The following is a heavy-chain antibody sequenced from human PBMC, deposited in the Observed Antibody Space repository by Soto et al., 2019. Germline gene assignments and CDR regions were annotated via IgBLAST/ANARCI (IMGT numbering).Heavy chain of an antibody. J-gene: IGHJ4*02. CDR1: GYTFTSYY. CDR2: INPSGGST. CDR3: ARAPNCYGSAIPHDY. V-gene: IGHV1-46*01. D-gene: IGHD3-10*01. Sequence: QVQLVQSGAEVKKPGASVKVSCKASGYTFTSYYMHWVRQAPGQGLEWMGIINPSGGSTSYAQKFEGRGTMXXDXSXNTVYMELSSLRSEDTAVYYCARAPNCYGSAIPHDYWGQGTLVTVSS.